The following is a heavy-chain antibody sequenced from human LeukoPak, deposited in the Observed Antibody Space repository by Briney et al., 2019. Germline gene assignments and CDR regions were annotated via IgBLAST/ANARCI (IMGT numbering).Heavy chain of an antibody. V-gene: IGHV3-33*06. CDR1: GFTFSSYG. J-gene: IGHJ4*02. D-gene: IGHD3-10*01. CDR3: AKSMVRGVRGFDY. Sequence: GGSLRLSCAASGFTFSSYGMHWVRQAPGKGLEWVAVIWYDGSNKYYADSVKGRFTISRDNSKNTLYLQMNSLRAEDTAVYYRAKSMVRGVRGFDYWGQGTLVTVSS. CDR2: IWYDGSNK.